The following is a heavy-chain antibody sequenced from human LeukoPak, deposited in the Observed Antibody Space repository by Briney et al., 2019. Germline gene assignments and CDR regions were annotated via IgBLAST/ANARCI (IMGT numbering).Heavy chain of an antibody. CDR1: GGSISSGSYY. D-gene: IGHD3-10*01. CDR3: AREGSYGSGSYYYYYYYYMDV. J-gene: IGHJ6*03. CDR2: IYPSGST. V-gene: IGHV4-61*02. Sequence: SETLSLTCTVSGGSISSGSYYWSWIRQPAGKGLEWIGRIYPSGSTNYNPSLKSRVTMSVDTSNNQFSLKLSSVTAADTAVYYCAREGSYGSGSYYYYYYYYMDVWGKGTTVTISS.